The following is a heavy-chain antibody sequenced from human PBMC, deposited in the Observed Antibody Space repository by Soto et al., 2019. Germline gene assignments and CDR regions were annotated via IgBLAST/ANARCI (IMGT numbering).Heavy chain of an antibody. V-gene: IGHV4-34*01. D-gene: IGHD3-10*01. Sequence: PSETLSLTCAVYGGSFSGYYWNWIRQPPGKGLEWIGEINHSGSTNYNPSLKSRITISVDTSKNQFSLKLSSVTAADTAVYYCARGRHGSGSYRYYYYYYYMDVWGQGTTVTVSS. CDR2: INHSGST. CDR3: ARGRHGSGSYRYYYYYYYMDV. CDR1: GGSFSGYY. J-gene: IGHJ6*03.